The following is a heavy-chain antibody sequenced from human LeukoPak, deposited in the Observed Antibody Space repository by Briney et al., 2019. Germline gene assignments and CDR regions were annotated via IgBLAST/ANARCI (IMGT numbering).Heavy chain of an antibody. J-gene: IGHJ5*02. V-gene: IGHV1-2*02. CDR3: ARDQSEDFINWFDP. Sequence: ASVKVSCKASGYTFTEYYMHWVRQAPGQGLEWMGWINPNTGGTNYAQNFQGRVTMTRDTSISTAYMELSSLTSDDTAVYYCARDQSEDFINWFDPWGQGTLVTVSS. CDR1: GYTFTEYY. D-gene: IGHD2/OR15-2a*01. CDR2: INPNTGGT.